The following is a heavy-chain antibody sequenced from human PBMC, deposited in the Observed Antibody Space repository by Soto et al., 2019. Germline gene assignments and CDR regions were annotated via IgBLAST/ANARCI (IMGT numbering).Heavy chain of an antibody. CDR3: AKVDPKWSGYYRYYFDY. J-gene: IGHJ4*02. D-gene: IGHD3-3*01. CDR1: GFTFSSYA. V-gene: IGHV3-23*01. CDR2: ISGSGGST. Sequence: EVQLLESGGGLVQPGGSLRLSCAASGFTFSSYAMSWVRQAPGKGLEWVSAISGSGGSTYYADSVKGRFTISRDNSKNTLYLQMNSLRAEDTAVYYCAKVDPKWSGYYRYYFDYWDQGTLVTVSS.